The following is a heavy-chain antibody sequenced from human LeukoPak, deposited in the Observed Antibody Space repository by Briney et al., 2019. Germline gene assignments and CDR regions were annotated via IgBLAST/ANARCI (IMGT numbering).Heavy chain of an antibody. CDR3: AKALEPSHYDFWSGYPPLGYYCMDV. CDR2: ISGSGGST. J-gene: IGHJ6*03. CDR1: GFTFSSYA. Sequence: GGSLRLSCAASGFTFSSYAMSWVRQAPGKGLEWVSAISGSGGSTYYADSVKGRFTISRDNSKNTLYLQMNSLRAEDTAVYYCAKALEPSHYDFWSGYPPLGYYCMDVWGKGTTVTVSS. V-gene: IGHV3-23*01. D-gene: IGHD3-3*01.